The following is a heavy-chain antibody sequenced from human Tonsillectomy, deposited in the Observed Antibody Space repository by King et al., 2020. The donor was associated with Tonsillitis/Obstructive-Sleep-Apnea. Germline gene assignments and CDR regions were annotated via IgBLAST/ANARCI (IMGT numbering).Heavy chain of an antibody. D-gene: IGHD3-22*01. CDR2: IKEDASEK. CDR3: ARVLDYFDSSGYRAFDI. V-gene: IGHV3-7*03. J-gene: IGHJ3*02. Sequence: VQLVESGGGLVQPGGSLRLSCAASGFTFSSYWMSWVRQAPGKGLEWVANIKEDASEKYYVDSVKGRFTIYRDNAKNSLYLQMNSLRAEDKAVYYCARVLDYFDSSGYRAFDIWGQGTMVTVSS. CDR1: GFTFSSYW.